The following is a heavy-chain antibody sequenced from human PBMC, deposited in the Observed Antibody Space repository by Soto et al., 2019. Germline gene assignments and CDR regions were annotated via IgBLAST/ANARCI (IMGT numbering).Heavy chain of an antibody. Sequence: GESLKISCKGSGYSFTSYWIGWVRQMPGKGLEWMGIIYPGDFDTRYSPSSQGQVTISADKSICTAYLQWSSLKASDTAMYYCARLSGCSSTSCYIGDYWGQGTLVTVSS. CDR3: ARLSGCSSTSCYIGDY. CDR2: IYPGDFDT. CDR1: GYSFTSYW. D-gene: IGHD2-2*02. V-gene: IGHV5-51*01. J-gene: IGHJ4*02.